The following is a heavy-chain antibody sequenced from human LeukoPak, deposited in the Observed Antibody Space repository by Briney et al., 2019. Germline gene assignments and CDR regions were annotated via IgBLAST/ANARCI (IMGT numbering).Heavy chain of an antibody. V-gene: IGHV4-59*01. CDR3: ARDRDGFNGGAFDI. D-gene: IGHD5-24*01. J-gene: IGHJ3*02. Sequence: SETLSLTCAVSGGSISSYYWIWIRQPPGKRLEWIGYIYYSGHTNYNPSLKSRVTISVDTSKNQFSLQLNSVTAADTAVYYCARDRDGFNGGAFDIWGQGTQVIVSS. CDR2: IYYSGHT. CDR1: GGSISSYY.